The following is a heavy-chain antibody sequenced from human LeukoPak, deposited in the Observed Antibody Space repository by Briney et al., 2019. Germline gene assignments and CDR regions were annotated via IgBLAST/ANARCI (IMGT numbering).Heavy chain of an antibody. CDR3: ARAYARLGLYYMDV. J-gene: IGHJ6*03. CDR1: GFTFSSYG. D-gene: IGHD3-16*01. Sequence: PGGSLRLSCAASGFTFSSYGMNWVRQAPGKGLEWVSFISSSSSYINYADSVKGRFTISRDNSKNSLYLQMISLRAEDTAVYYCARAYARLGLYYMDVGGKGATLTIPS. CDR2: ISSSSSYI. V-gene: IGHV3-21*01.